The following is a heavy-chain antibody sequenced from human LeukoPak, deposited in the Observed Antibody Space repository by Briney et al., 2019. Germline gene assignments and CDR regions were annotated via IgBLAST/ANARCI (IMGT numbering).Heavy chain of an antibody. CDR2: FIPIFATT. CDR3: ARHQEAAAASGNLDY. J-gene: IGHJ4*02. D-gene: IGHD6-13*01. Sequence: SVKVSCKASGGTFSSDTISWVRQAPGQSLEWMGGFIPIFATTHFAQKFRDRVTFTADDSTGTAYMELSSLRSDDTAMYYCARHQEAAAASGNLDYWGQGTLVTVSS. V-gene: IGHV1-69*13. CDR1: GGTFSSDT.